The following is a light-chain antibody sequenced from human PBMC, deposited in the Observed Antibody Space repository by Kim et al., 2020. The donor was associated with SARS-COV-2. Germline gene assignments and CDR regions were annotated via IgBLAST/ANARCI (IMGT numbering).Light chain of an antibody. J-gene: IGLJ2*01. CDR2: EVS. Sequence: QSALTQPAPVSGSPGQSITISCTDSNSDVGSQKFVSWYQHHPGKAPKFILYEVSKRPSGVSDRFSGSKSGNTASLTISGLQAEDEADYYCSSYAGISTFEVVFGRGTKVTVL. V-gene: IGLV2-23*02. CDR1: NSDVGSQKF. CDR3: SSYAGISTFEVV.